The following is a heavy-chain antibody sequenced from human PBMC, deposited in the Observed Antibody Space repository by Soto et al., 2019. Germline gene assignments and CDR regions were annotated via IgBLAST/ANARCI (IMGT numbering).Heavy chain of an antibody. D-gene: IGHD2-15*01. V-gene: IGHV4-39*01. CDR2: IDYNGVT. Sequence: SETLSLTCTVSGGSIYRSGYYWGWIRQPPGRGLEWIGNIDYNGVTYSNPSLKSRVTISRDTSKNQFSLKLTSVTAADTALYYCGKVLVGATGHTESDSWRPRTLVTVSS. CDR1: GGSIYRSGYY. J-gene: IGHJ4*02. CDR3: GKVLVGATGHTESDS.